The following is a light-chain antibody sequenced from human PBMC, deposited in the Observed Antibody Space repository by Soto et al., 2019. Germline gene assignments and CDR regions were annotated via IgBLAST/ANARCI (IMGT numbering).Light chain of an antibody. CDR3: CSYTSLSTVV. J-gene: IGLJ2*01. V-gene: IGLV2-14*01. CDR1: SSDVGGYNH. CDR2: AVS. Sequence: QSVLTQPASVSGSPGQSITISCTGPSSDVGGYNHVSWYQHSPGKAPKLILFAVSDRPSGVSHRVSGSKSGNTASLTISGLQAEDQADYYCCSYTSLSTVVFGGGTKLTVL.